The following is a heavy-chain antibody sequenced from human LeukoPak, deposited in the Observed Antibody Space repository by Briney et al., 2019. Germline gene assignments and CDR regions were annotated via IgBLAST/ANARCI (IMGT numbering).Heavy chain of an antibody. V-gene: IGHV3-30*04. CDR1: GFTFSSYA. Sequence: GGSLRLSCAASGFTFSSYAMHWVRQAPGKGLEWVAVISYDGSNKYYADSVKGRFTISRDNSKNTLYLQMNSLRAEDTAVYYCARHYDSSGYYEKAFDYWGQGTLVTVSS. D-gene: IGHD3-22*01. J-gene: IGHJ4*02. CDR2: ISYDGSNK. CDR3: ARHYDSSGYYEKAFDY.